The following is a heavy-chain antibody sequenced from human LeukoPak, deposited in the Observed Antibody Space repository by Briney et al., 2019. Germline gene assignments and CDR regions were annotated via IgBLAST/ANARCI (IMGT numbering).Heavy chain of an antibody. CDR3: ARGKNDLWFDP. Sequence: PSETLSLTCTVSGGSISSYYWSWIRQPPGKGLEWIGYIYYSGSTNYNPSLKSRVTISVDTSKNQFSLKLSSVTAADTAVYYCARGKNDLWFDPWGQGTLVTVSS. CDR1: GGSISSYY. J-gene: IGHJ5*02. D-gene: IGHD3/OR15-3a*01. CDR2: IYYSGST. V-gene: IGHV4-59*01.